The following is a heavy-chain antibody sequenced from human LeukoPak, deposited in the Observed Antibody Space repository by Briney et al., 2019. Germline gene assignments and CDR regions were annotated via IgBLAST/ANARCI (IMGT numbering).Heavy chain of an antibody. V-gene: IGHV3-33*06. CDR1: GFTFSSYG. D-gene: IGHD1-26*01. CDR3: AKDAGSGSYYIDY. J-gene: IGHJ4*02. Sequence: GRSLRLSCAASGFTFSSYGIHWVRQAPGKGLEWVAVIWYDGSNKYYADSVKGRFTISRDNSKNTLYLQMNSLTAEDTAVYYCAKDAGSGSYYIDYWGQGTLVTVSS. CDR2: IWYDGSNK.